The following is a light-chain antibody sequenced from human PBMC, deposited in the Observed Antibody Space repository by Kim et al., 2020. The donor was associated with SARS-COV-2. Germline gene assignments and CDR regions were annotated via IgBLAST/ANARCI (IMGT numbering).Light chain of an antibody. Sequence: EIVLTQSPGTMSLSPGERVILSCKASQSVASGYVAWYQQIGAQAPRLLIFATSSRATGIPDRFSGSGSGTAFTRTVNTLEPEDFAVYFCQQYGSSPLTFGGGTKLEI. V-gene: IGKV3-20*01. CDR1: QSVASGY. CDR3: QQYGSSPLT. J-gene: IGKJ4*01. CDR2: ATS.